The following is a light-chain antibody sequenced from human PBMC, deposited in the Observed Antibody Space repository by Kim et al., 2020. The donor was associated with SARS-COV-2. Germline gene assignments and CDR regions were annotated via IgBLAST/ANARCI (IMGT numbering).Light chain of an antibody. Sequence: QSVLTQPPSASGTPGQTVTISCSGNSSNIGSNTISWYQQLPGTAPKLLIYNNNQRPSGVPDRFSGSKSGTSATLAISGLQSEDEADYYCAAWDDSLYGWVFGGGTKLAVL. V-gene: IGLV1-44*01. CDR3: AAWDDSLYGWV. J-gene: IGLJ3*02. CDR1: SSNIGSNT. CDR2: NNN.